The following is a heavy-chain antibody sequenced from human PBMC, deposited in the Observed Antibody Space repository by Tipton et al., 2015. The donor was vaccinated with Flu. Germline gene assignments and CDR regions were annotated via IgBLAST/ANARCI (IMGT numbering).Heavy chain of an antibody. Sequence: QMQLVQSGAEVKDPGSSVKVSCKASGGPFSTFTINWVRQAPGQGLEWMGGIIPIFGTANYAQKFQGRVTISADESTRTAYMELSSLRFEDTAVYYCARDGGRDDYGDDFYYGMAVWGQGTTVTVSS. CDR1: GGPFSTFT. CDR3: ARDGGRDDYGDDFYYGMAV. J-gene: IGHJ6*02. CDR2: IIPIFGTA. D-gene: IGHD4-17*01. V-gene: IGHV1-69*01.